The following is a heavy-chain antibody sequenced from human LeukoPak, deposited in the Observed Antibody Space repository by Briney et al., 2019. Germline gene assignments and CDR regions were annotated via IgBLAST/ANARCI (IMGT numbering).Heavy chain of an antibody. Sequence: PGGSLRLSCAASGFTFSSYGMHWVRQAPGKGLEWVAVISYDGGYKYYADSVKGRFTISRDNSKNTLYLQMDSLRTEDTAVYYCARGMVRGVITDYWGQGTLVTVSS. CDR2: ISYDGGYK. J-gene: IGHJ4*02. CDR1: GFTFSSYG. CDR3: ARGMVRGVITDY. V-gene: IGHV3-30*03. D-gene: IGHD3-10*01.